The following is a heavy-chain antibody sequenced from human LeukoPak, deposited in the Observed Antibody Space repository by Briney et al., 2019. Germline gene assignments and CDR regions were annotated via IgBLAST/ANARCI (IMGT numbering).Heavy chain of an antibody. CDR3: ARVSVAGYAVFDI. V-gene: IGHV3-20*04. Sequence: GGSLRLSCAASGFTFNDYAMSWVRQAPGKGLEWVSGINWNGGSRGYADSVKGRFTISRDNAKNSLYLQMNSLRAEDTALYYCARVSVAGYAVFDIWGQGTMVTVSS. D-gene: IGHD6-19*01. CDR1: GFTFNDYA. J-gene: IGHJ3*02. CDR2: INWNGGSR.